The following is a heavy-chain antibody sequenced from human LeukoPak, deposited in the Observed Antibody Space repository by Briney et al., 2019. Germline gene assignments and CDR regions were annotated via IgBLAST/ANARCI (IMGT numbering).Heavy chain of an antibody. CDR1: GGSISSHY. Sequence: PSETLSLTCTVSGGSISSHYWSWIRQPPGKGLEWIGYIYYSGSTNYNPSLQSRVTISVDTSKNQFSLKLSSVIAADTAIYYCAREYYYDSSGETTYFDYWGQGTLVTVSS. D-gene: IGHD3-22*01. CDR3: AREYYYDSSGETTYFDY. V-gene: IGHV4-59*11. CDR2: IYYSGST. J-gene: IGHJ4*02.